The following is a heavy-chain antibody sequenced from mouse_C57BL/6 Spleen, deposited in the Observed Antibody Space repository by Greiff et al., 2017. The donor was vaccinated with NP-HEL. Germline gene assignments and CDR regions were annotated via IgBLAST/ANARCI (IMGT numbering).Heavy chain of an antibody. CDR2: IDPSDSYT. CDR3: ARSSSPYFDV. Sequence: QVQLQQPGAELVKPGASVKLSCKASGYTFTSYWMQWVKQRPGQGLEWIGEIDPSDSYTNYNQKFKGKATLTVDTSSSTAYMQLSSLTSEDSAVYYCARSSSPYFDVWGTGTTVTVSS. CDR1: GYTFTSYW. V-gene: IGHV1-50*01. J-gene: IGHJ1*03.